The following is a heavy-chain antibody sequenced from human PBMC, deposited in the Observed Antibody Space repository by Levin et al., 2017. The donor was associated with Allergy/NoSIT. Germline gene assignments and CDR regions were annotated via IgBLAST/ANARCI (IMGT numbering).Heavy chain of an antibody. J-gene: IGHJ3*02. CDR3: ARLRRIAVRYDAFAI. V-gene: IGHV5-51*01. CDR2: IYPSDSDA. D-gene: IGHD4-17*01. CDR1: GYTFSSYW. Sequence: KVSCKGSGYTFSSYWIGWVRQKPGKGLEWMGIIYPSDSDARYSPSFQGQVTISADKSISTAFLQWSSLTASDSAMYYCARLRRIAVRYDAFAIWGQGTMVAVSS.